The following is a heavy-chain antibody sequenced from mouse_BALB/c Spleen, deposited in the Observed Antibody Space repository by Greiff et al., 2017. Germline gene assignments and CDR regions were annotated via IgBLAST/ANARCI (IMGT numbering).Heavy chain of an antibody. J-gene: IGHJ4*01. CDR1: GYTFTSYW. CDR2: IAPGSGST. D-gene: IGHD2-4*01. V-gene: IGHV1S41*01. Sequence: DLVKPGASVKLSCKASGYTFTSYWINWIKRRPGQGLEWIGRIAPGSGSTYYNEMFKGKATLTVDTSSSTAYIQLSSLSSEDSAVYFCARYDYDYAMDYWGQGTSVTVSS. CDR3: ARYDYDYAMDY.